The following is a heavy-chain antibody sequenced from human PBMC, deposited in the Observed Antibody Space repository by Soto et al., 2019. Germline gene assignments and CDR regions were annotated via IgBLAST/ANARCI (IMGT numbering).Heavy chain of an antibody. D-gene: IGHD7-27*01. CDR1: GFTFSDRY. J-gene: IGHJ4*02. V-gene: IGHV3-72*01. Sequence: GGSLRLSCAASGFTFSDRYMDWVRQAPGKGLEWVGRTRNKANSYTTEYAASVKGRFTISRDDSKNSLYLQMNSLRTEDTAVYYSATVGLGYWGQGTLVTVSS. CDR2: TRNKANSYTT. CDR3: ATVGLGY.